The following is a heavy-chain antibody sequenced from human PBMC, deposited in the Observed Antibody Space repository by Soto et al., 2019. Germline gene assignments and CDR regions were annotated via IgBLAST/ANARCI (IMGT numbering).Heavy chain of an antibody. J-gene: IGHJ3*02. CDR1: GFTFGDYA. CDR2: IRSKAYGGTT. Sequence: LRLSCTASGFTFGDYAMSWVRQAPGKGLEWVGFIRSKAYGGTTEYAASVKGRFTISRDDSKSIAYLQMNSLKTEDTAVYYCTRERVYYYDSSGYYADAFDIWGQGTMVTVSS. D-gene: IGHD3-22*01. CDR3: TRERVYYYDSSGYYADAFDI. V-gene: IGHV3-49*04.